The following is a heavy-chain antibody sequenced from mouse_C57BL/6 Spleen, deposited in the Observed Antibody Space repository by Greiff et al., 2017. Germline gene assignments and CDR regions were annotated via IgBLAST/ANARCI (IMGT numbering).Heavy chain of an antibody. CDR1: GFTFSDYG. CDR3: ARYYGSRYFDV. V-gene: IGHV5-15*01. CDR2: ISNLAYSI. Sequence: EVKLVESGGGLVQPGGSLKLSCAASGFTFSDYGMAWVRQAPRKGPEWVAFISNLAYSIYYADTVTGRFTISRENAKNTLYLEMSSLRSEDTAMYYCARYYGSRYFDVWGTGTTVTVSS. J-gene: IGHJ1*03. D-gene: IGHD1-1*01.